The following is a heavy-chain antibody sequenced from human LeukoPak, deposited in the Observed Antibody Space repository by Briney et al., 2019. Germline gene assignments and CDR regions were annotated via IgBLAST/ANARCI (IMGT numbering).Heavy chain of an antibody. J-gene: IGHJ4*02. D-gene: IGHD6-19*01. CDR2: INPSGGTT. Sequence: GASVNLSCKASGYTFTNYYMHWVRQAPGQGLEWMGIINPSGGTTGYAQKFQGRLTMTRDTSTSTVYMELSSLRSEDTAVYYCARDLDSSGHGDYFDYWGQGTLVTVFS. V-gene: IGHV1-46*01. CDR3: ARDLDSSGHGDYFDY. CDR1: GYTFTNYY.